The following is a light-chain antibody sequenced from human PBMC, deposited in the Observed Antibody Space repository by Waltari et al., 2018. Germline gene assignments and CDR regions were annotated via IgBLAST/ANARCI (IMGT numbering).Light chain of an antibody. CDR1: QTVMYFSNNKDY. CDR3: QQYYLTPWT. J-gene: IGKJ1*01. Sequence: DIVMTQSPDSLAVSLGERATINCKSTQTVMYFSNNKDYLAWYQQKPGQPPKLLIYWASTRESGVPDRFSGSGSATNFTLTINSLQAEDVAVYWCQQYYLTPWTFGQGTLVEL. V-gene: IGKV4-1*01. CDR2: WAS.